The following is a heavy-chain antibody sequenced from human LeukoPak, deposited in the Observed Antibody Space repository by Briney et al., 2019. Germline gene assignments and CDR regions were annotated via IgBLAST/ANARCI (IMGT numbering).Heavy chain of an antibody. D-gene: IGHD4-17*01. Sequence: PGGSLRLSCAASGFTFSNYAMSWVRQAPGKGLEWVSAISGSGTYTYYADSVKGRFTISRDNSKNTLYLQMNSLRAEDTAVYYCARPRTTSYYYYYGMDVWGQGTTVTVSS. CDR1: GFTFSNYA. V-gene: IGHV3-23*01. CDR2: ISGSGTYT. CDR3: ARPRTTSYYYYYGMDV. J-gene: IGHJ6*02.